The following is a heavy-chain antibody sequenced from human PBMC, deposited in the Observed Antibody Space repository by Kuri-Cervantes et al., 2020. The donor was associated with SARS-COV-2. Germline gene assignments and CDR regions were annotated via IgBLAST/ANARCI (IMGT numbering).Heavy chain of an antibody. V-gene: IGHV4-59*01. J-gene: IGHJ4*02. Sequence: SEPLSLLCSVSGGSISSYYWSWIRQPPGKGLEWIGYIYYSGSTNYNPSLKSRVTISVDTSKNQFSLKLSSVTAADTAVYYCARDNILFRGSGFDSWGPGALVTVSS. CDR1: GGSISSYY. CDR3: ARDNILFRGSGFDS. CDR2: IYYSGST. D-gene: IGHD6-25*01.